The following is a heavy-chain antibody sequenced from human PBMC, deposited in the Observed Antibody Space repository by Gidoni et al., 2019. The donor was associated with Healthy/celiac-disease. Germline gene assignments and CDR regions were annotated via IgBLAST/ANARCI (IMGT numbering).Heavy chain of an antibody. Sequence: QVQLVESGGGVVQPGRSLRLSCAASGFTFISYGMHWVRQAPGKGLEWVAVIWYDGSNKYYADSVKGRFTISRDNSKNTLYLQMNSLRAEDTAVYYCARDGSGSYLPGWWFDPWGQGTLVTVSS. CDR3: ARDGSGSYLPGWWFDP. CDR2: IWYDGSNK. CDR1: GFTFISYG. J-gene: IGHJ5*02. V-gene: IGHV3-33*01. D-gene: IGHD3-10*01.